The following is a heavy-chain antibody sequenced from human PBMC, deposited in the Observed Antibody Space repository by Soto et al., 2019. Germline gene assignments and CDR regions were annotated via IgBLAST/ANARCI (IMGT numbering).Heavy chain of an antibody. CDR3: AKDLSGDGSYYVY. J-gene: IGHJ4*02. V-gene: IGHV3-23*01. CDR2: ISGSGGST. CDR1: GFTFSSYA. Sequence: EVQLLESGGGLVQPGGSLRLSCAASGFTFSSYAMSWVRQAQGKGLEWVSAISGSGGSTYYADSVKGRFTISRDNSKNTPYLQMNSLRAEDTAVYYCAKDLSGDGSYYVYWGQGTLVTVSS. D-gene: IGHD1-26*01.